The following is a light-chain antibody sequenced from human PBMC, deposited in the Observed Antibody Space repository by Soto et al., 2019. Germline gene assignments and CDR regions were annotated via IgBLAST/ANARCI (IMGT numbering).Light chain of an antibody. CDR1: QSISNY. CDR3: QQTSSTPLT. J-gene: IGKJ3*01. CDR2: AAS. V-gene: IGKV1-39*01. Sequence: DIQMTQSPSSLSASVGDRVTITCRASQSISNYLNWYQQKPGKAPKLLISAASCLQSGVPSRFSGSGSGTDFTLTISNLQPEDFATYYCQQTSSTPLTFGPGTKVDIK.